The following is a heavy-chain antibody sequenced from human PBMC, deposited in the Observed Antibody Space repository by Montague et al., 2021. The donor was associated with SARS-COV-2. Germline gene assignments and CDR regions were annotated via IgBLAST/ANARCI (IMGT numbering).Heavy chain of an antibody. CDR1: GGSISNYY. V-gene: IGHV4-59*08. CDR2: IFYSGST. J-gene: IGHJ4*02. D-gene: IGHD3-9*01. CDR3: ARLGLRYCDWLFLGEGYFDY. Sequence: SETLSLTCTVSGGSISNYYWSWIRQHPGKELEWIVYIFYSGSTNYNPSLQSRVTIISDTSKNQYSLKMSSVTAADTAVYYCARLGLRYCDWLFLGEGYFDYWGQGTLVTVSS.